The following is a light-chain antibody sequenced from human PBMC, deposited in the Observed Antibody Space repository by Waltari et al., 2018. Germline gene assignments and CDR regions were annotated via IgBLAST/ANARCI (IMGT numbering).Light chain of an antibody. CDR1: QSISSY. J-gene: IGKJ2*01. V-gene: IGKV1-39*01. CDR2: AAS. CDR3: QQYYATPNT. Sequence: DIQMTQSPSSLSASVGDRVTITCRASQSISSYLNWYQQKPGKAPKLLIYAASSLQSGVPSRFSGSGSGTDFTLTISSLQPEDVAVYYCQQYYATPNTFGQGTNVEI.